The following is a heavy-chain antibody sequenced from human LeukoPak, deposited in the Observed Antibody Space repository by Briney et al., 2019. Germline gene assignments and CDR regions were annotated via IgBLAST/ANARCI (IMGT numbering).Heavy chain of an antibody. D-gene: IGHD6-13*01. CDR3: AKVLGAIAAADLIPPYYFDY. J-gene: IGHJ4*02. CDR2: ISGSGGST. V-gene: IGHV3-23*01. CDR1: GFTFSSYA. Sequence: PGGSLRLSCAASGFTFSSYAMSWVRQAPGKGLEWVSAISGSGGSTYYADSVKGRFTISRDNSKNTLYLQMNSLRAEDTAVYYCAKVLGAIAAADLIPPYYFDYWGQGTLVTVSS.